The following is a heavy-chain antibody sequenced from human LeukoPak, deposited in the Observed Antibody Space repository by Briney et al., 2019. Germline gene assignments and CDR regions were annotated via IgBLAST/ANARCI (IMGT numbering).Heavy chain of an antibody. V-gene: IGHV5-51*01. J-gene: IGHJ5*02. CDR3: ARHAVPSCSSSWYNHPYNWFDP. Sequence: GESLKISCKGSGYSFTSYWIGWVRQMPGKGLEWMGIIYPGDSDTRYSPSFQGQVTISADKSISTAYLHWSSLKASDTAMYYCARHAVPSCSSSWYNHPYNWFDPWGQGTLVTVSS. D-gene: IGHD6-13*01. CDR1: GYSFTSYW. CDR2: IYPGDSDT.